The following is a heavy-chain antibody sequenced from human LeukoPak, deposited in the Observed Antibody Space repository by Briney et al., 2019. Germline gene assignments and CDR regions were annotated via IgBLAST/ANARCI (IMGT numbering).Heavy chain of an antibody. V-gene: IGHV4-39*01. CDR3: ARLYYSDSAFDY. D-gene: IGHD3-10*01. J-gene: IGHJ4*01. CDR2: IYSSGGT. CDR1: GGAIISSSFY. Sequence: PSETLSLTCTDSGGAIISSSFYWVWIRQPPGRGLEWIGSIYSSGGTYYNPSVNSRATISVDTSKKELSLELSSVTAADTSMYYCARLYYSDSAFDYWGQGTLVTVSS.